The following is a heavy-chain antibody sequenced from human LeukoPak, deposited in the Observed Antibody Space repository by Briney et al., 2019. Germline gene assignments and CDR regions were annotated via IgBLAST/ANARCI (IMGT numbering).Heavy chain of an antibody. D-gene: IGHD3-10*01. CDR2: ISSDGSTI. Sequence: QSGGPLRLSCAASGFTFSNYEMNWVRQAPGKGLEWVSYISSDGSTIHYGDSVKGRFTISRDNAKNSLYLQMNSLRAEDTAVYYCARDDYYGSLNWLDPWGQGTLITVSS. J-gene: IGHJ5*02. V-gene: IGHV3-48*03. CDR3: ARDDYYGSLNWLDP. CDR1: GFTFSNYE.